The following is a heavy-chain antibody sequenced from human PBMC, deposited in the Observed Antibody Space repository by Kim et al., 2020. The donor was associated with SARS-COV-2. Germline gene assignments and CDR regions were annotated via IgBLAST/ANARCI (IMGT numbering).Heavy chain of an antibody. D-gene: IGHD6-19*01. Sequence: SETLSLTCAVYGGSFSGYYWSWIRQPPGKGLEWIGEINHSGSTNYNPSLKSRVTISVDTSKNQFSLKLSSVTAADTAVYYCARWSRPGAVAGSVGDYWGQGTLVTVSS. CDR2: INHSGST. J-gene: IGHJ4*02. CDR3: ARWSRPGAVAGSVGDY. CDR1: GGSFSGYY. V-gene: IGHV4-34*01.